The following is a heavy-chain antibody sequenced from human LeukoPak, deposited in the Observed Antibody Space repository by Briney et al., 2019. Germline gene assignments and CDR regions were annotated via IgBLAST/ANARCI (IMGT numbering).Heavy chain of an antibody. CDR3: AKARALGVRALYSYDMDV. J-gene: IGHJ6*02. Sequence: GGSLRLSCVASGFTFSSYSMHWVRQAPGKGLEWVSVISSTSSFIYYGDSLKGRFTISRDNTKNSLSLQMNSLRPDDTALYYCAKARALGVRALYSYDMDVWGQGTTVTVSS. CDR1: GFTFSSYS. D-gene: IGHD3-10*01. V-gene: IGHV3-21*03. CDR2: ISSTSSFI.